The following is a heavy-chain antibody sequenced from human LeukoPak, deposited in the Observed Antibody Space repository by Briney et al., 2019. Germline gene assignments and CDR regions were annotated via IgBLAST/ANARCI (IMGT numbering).Heavy chain of an antibody. CDR2: ISSSGSII. Sequence: MSGGSLRLSCAASGFTFSDYYMSWIRQAPGKGLEWVSCISSSGSIIYYADSVKGRFTISRDNANNSLFLQMNSLRAEDTAVYYCASNGRTSYYDRRRWFDPWGQGTLVTVSS. CDR1: GFTFSDYY. J-gene: IGHJ5*02. D-gene: IGHD3-22*01. V-gene: IGHV3-11*01. CDR3: ASNGRTSYYDRRRWFDP.